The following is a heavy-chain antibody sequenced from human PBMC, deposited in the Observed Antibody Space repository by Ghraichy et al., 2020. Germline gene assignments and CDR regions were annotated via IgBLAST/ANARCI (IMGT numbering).Heavy chain of an antibody. CDR2: ISYDGSNK. J-gene: IGHJ6*02. CDR3: AKDGRWQQLGSYYYYGMDV. Sequence: GGSLRLSCAASGFTFSSYGMHWVRQAPGKGLEWVAVISYDGSNKYYADSVKGRFTISRDNSKNTLYLQMNSLRAEDTAVYYCAKDGRWQQLGSYYYYGMDVWGQGTTVTVSS. V-gene: IGHV3-30*18. CDR1: GFTFSSYG. D-gene: IGHD6-13*01.